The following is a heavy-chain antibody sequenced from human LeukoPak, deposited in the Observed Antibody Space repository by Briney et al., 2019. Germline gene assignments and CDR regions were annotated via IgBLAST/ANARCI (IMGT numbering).Heavy chain of an antibody. CDR2: ISGSGGST. V-gene: IGHV3-23*01. CDR1: GFPFSSYA. CDR3: AKDPSPLRFLEWLSEYFQH. J-gene: IGHJ1*01. D-gene: IGHD3-3*01. Sequence: PGESLRLSCAASGFPFSSYAMSWVRQAPGKGLEWVSGISGSGGSTYYADSVKGRFTISRDNSKNTLYLQMNSLRAEDTAVYYCAKDPSPLRFLEWLSEYFQHWGQGTLVTVSS.